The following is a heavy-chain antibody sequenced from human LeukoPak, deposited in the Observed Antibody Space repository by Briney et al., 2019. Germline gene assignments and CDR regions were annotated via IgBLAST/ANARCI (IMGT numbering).Heavy chain of an antibody. Sequence: GGSLRLSCAASGFTVSSNYMSWVRQAPGKGLEWVSVIYSGGSTYYADSVKGRFTISRDNSKNTLYLQMNSLRAEDTAVYYCARGAVYDSSGYGPLYYYYYMDVWGKGTTVTVSS. CDR1: GFTVSSNY. J-gene: IGHJ6*03. CDR2: IYSGGST. D-gene: IGHD3-22*01. V-gene: IGHV3-53*01. CDR3: ARGAVYDSSGYGPLYYYYYMDV.